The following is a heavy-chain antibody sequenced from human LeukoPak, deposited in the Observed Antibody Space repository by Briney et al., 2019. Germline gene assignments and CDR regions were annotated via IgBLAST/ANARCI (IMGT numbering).Heavy chain of an antibody. CDR3: ANFQWFGELQPI. CDR2: IYQSGST. V-gene: IGHV4-38-2*02. D-gene: IGHD3-10*01. CDR1: GYSIRNGYN. J-gene: IGHJ3*02. Sequence: TSETLSLTCTVSGYSIRNGYNWGWIRLSPGKGLEWLGSIYQSGSTYDNPSLKSRVSLSIDTSKNQFSLKLTSVTAADTAVYYCANFQWFGELQPIWGQGTMVAVSS.